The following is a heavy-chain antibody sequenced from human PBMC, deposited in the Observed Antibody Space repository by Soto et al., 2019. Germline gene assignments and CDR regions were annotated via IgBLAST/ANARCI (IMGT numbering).Heavy chain of an antibody. CDR1: GFTFSSFR. D-gene: IGHD3-22*01. CDR3: ARGMYYYDSSGWAY. J-gene: IGHJ4*02. V-gene: IGHV3-33*01. CDR2: IWIDESKK. Sequence: GGSLRLSCAAAGFTFSSFRMHWVRQAPGKGLEWVAVIWIDESKKYYAESVKGRFTISRDNSKSTLYLQMNSLRDEDTAVYYCARGMYYYDSSGWAYWGQGTLVTVSS.